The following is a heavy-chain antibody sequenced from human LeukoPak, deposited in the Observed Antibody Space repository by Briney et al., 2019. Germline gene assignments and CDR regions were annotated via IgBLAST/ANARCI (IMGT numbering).Heavy chain of an antibody. CDR3: ATEGAICRFDP. Sequence: ASVKVSCKASGGTFSSYAISWVRQAPGQGLEWMGGIIPIFGTANYAQKFQGRVTITADKSTSTAYMELSSLRSEDTAVYYCATEGAICRFDPWGQGTLVTVSS. CDR2: IIPIFGTA. D-gene: IGHD3-3*01. J-gene: IGHJ5*02. CDR1: GGTFSSYA. V-gene: IGHV1-69*06.